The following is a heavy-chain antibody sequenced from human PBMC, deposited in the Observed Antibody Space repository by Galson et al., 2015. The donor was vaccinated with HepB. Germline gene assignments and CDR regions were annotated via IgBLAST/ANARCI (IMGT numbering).Heavy chain of an antibody. D-gene: IGHD3-22*01. CDR1: GFTFDDYT. V-gene: IGHV3-43*01. CDR3: AKGGRDSSGYYYSDY. J-gene: IGHJ4*02. CDR2: ISWDGGST. Sequence: SLRLSCAASGFTFDDYTMHWVRQAPGKGLEWVSLISWDGGSTYYADSVKGRFTISRDNSKNSLYLQMNSLRTEDTALYYCAKGGRDSSGYYYSDYWGQGTLVTVSS.